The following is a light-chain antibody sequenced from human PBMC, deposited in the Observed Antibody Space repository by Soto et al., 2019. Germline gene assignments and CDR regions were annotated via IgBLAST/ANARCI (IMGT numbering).Light chain of an antibody. Sequence: DIQMTQSPSSLSASIGDRVTITCRASQTVNTYLHWYQQKPGKAPKLLIYEASTLQSGVPSRFSGRGSGTDFTLTISGLQSEDFALYYCQQYNKWPLITFGQGTRLEIK. CDR1: QTVNTY. J-gene: IGKJ5*01. CDR2: EAS. CDR3: QQYNKWPLIT. V-gene: IGKV1-9*01.